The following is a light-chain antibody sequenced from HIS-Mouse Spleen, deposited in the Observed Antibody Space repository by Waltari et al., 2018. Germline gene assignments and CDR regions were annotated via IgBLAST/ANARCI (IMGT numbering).Light chain of an antibody. CDR1: SSDVGGYNY. V-gene: IGLV2-14*01. CDR2: EVS. J-gene: IGLJ3*02. Sequence: QSALTQPASVSGSPGQSITISCTGTSSDVGGYNYVSWYQQHPGKAPKLMIYEVSNRASWVSHRFSGSKSGTTASLTIYGLKAEDEADYYCSSYTSSSTLWVFGGGTKLTVL. CDR3: SSYTSSSTLWV.